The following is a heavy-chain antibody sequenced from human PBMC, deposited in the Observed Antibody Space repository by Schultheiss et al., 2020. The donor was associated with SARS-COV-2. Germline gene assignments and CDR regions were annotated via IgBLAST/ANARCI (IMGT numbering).Heavy chain of an antibody. Sequence: ASVKVSCKASGYTFSNYYIHWVRQAPGQGLEWMGWINPNSGDTNYAQKFQGRVTMTRDTSISTAYMELSRLRSDDTAVYYCARGLRREYYYYGMDVWGQGTTVTVSS. CDR2: INPNSGDT. CDR1: GYTFSNYY. V-gene: IGHV1-2*02. J-gene: IGHJ6*02. D-gene: IGHD1-26*01. CDR3: ARGLRREYYYYGMDV.